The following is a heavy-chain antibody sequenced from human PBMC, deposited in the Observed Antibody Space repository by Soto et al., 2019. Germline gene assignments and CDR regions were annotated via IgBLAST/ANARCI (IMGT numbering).Heavy chain of an antibody. V-gene: IGHV1-69*08. Sequence: QVQLVQSGAEVTKPGSSVKVSCKAAGGTFSSYTFNWVRQSPGQGLECMGTISATFGTTNYAQKFKGRITITADKSTRTVSMELSSLGSDDTAVYSCATTTRGWGDLDYWGKGTLVTVSS. J-gene: IGHJ4*02. CDR2: ISATFGTT. D-gene: IGHD7-27*01. CDR1: GGTFSSYT. CDR3: ATTTRGWGDLDY.